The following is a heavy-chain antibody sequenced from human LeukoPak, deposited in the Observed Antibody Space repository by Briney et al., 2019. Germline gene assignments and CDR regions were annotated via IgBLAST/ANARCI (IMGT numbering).Heavy chain of an antibody. CDR1: GFTFSSYA. V-gene: IGHV3-30*04. CDR3: ASRYSSSWYYFDY. CDR2: ISYDGSNK. Sequence: GRSLRLSCAASGFTFSSYAMHWVRQAPGKGLEWVAVISYDGSNKYYADSVKGRFTISRDNSKNTLYLQMNSLRAEDTAVYYCASRYSSSWYYFDYWGQGTLVTVSS. J-gene: IGHJ4*02. D-gene: IGHD6-13*01.